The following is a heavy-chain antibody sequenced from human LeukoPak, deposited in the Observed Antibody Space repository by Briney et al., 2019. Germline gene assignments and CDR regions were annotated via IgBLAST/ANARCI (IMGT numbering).Heavy chain of an antibody. CDR3: ARDIGLAH. CDR1: GASIRTYF. V-gene: IGHV4-4*07. CDR2: VHSNGDT. J-gene: IGHJ4*01. D-gene: IGHD3-16*02. Sequence: SETLSLTCTVSGASIRTYFWSWFRQPAGKGLEWIGRVHSNGDTYYNPSLESRVTVSMDTSKNQFALNLTSLTAADTAVYYCARDIGLAHWGQEPWSPSPQ.